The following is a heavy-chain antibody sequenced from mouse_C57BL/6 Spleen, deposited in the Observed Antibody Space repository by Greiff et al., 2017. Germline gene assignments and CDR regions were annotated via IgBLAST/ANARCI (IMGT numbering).Heavy chain of an antibody. CDR1: GYAFSSSW. CDR2: ISPGDGDT. Sequence: QVQLQQSGPELVKPGASVKISCKASGYAFSSSWMNWVKQRPGKGLEWIGRISPGDGDTNYNGKFKGKATLTADKSSSPAYMQLSSLTSEDSAVYFCARQWTAYYYGSSPDYWGQGTTLTVSS. J-gene: IGHJ2*01. D-gene: IGHD1-1*01. V-gene: IGHV1-82*01. CDR3: ARQWTAYYYGSSPDY.